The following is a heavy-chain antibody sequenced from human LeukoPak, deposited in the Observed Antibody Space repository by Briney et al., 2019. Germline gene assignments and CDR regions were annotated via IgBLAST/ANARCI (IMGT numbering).Heavy chain of an antibody. CDR2: IFYNGKT. J-gene: IGHJ4*02. CDR1: GASFRSGGQY. Sequence: SETLSLTCTLSGASFRSGGQYWGWIRQTPGKGLEWIGDIFYNGKTNYNPSLKSRVTISLDTSRSQFSLRLSSVTAADTGVYYCARIFDIWGRGTLVTVSS. V-gene: IGHV4-61*08. CDR3: ARIFDI.